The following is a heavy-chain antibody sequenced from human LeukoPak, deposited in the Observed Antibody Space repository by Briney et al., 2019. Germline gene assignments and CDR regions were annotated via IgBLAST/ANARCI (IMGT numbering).Heavy chain of an antibody. V-gene: IGHV3-21*01. Sequence: GGSLRLSCAASGFTFSSYSMNWVRQAPGKGLEWVSSISSSSSYIYYADSVKGRFTISRDNAKNSLYLQMNSLRAEDTAVYYCARDSAESKWELLGTYYFDYWGQGTLVTVSS. CDR1: GFTFSSYS. J-gene: IGHJ4*02. CDR3: ARDSAESKWELLGTYYFDY. D-gene: IGHD1-26*01. CDR2: ISSSSSYI.